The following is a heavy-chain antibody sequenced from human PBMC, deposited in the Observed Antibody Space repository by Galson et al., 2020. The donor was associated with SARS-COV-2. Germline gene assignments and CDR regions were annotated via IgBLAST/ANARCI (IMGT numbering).Heavy chain of an antibody. CDR3: AKTHYEYLTGYHFDY. Sequence: GESLKISCAASGFTFSNYAMHWVRQAPDKGLEWVAVISYDGRSQYYADSVKGRFTISRDNSKNTLYLQMNSLRAEDTAVFYCAKTHYEYLTGYHFDYWGQGTLATVSS. V-gene: IGHV3-30*18. CDR1: GFTFSNYA. J-gene: IGHJ4*02. CDR2: ISYDGRSQ. D-gene: IGHD3-9*01.